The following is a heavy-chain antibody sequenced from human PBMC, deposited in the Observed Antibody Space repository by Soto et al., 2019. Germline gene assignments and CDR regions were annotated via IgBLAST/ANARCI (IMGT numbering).Heavy chain of an antibody. CDR2: IYYSGST. V-gene: IGHV4-59*01. J-gene: IGHJ4*02. CDR3: ARAYGGYIDY. D-gene: IGHD4-17*01. Sequence: SETLSLTCTVSGGSISSYYWSWIRQPPGKGLEWIGYIYYSGSTNYNPSLKSRVTISVDTSKNQFSLKLSSVTAADTAVYYCARAYGGYIDYWGQGTLVTVSS. CDR1: GGSISSYY.